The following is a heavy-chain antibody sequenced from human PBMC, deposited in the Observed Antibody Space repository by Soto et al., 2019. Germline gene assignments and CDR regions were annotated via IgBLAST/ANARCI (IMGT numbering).Heavy chain of an antibody. D-gene: IGHD2-15*01. CDR1: GFTFSSYA. CDR2: ISGSGGST. J-gene: IGHJ6*02. Sequence: PGGSLRLSCAASGFTFSSYAMSWVRQAPGKGLEWVSAISGSGGSTYYADSVKGRFTISRDNSKNTLYLQMNSLRAEDTAVYYCAKDLGYCSGGSCYSALYYYYGMDVWGQGTTVTVSS. CDR3: AKDLGYCSGGSCYSALYYYYGMDV. V-gene: IGHV3-23*01.